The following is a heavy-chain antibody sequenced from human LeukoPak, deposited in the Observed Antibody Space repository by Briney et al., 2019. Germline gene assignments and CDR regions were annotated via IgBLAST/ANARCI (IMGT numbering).Heavy chain of an antibody. V-gene: IGHV3-53*01. J-gene: IGHJ3*02. D-gene: IGHD4-17*01. CDR1: GFTVSSNY. CDR2: IYSGGST. Sequence: GGSLRLSCAASGFTVSSNYMSWVRQAPGKGLEWVSVIYSGGSTYYADSVKGRFTISRDNSKNTLYLQMNSLRAEETAVYYCARAGEYSDDAFDIWGQGTMVTVSS. CDR3: ARAGEYSDDAFDI.